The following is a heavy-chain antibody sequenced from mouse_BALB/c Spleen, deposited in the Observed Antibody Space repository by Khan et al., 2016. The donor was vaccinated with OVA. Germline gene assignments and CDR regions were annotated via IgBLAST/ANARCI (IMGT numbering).Heavy chain of an antibody. CDR3: ARENYYGRSCYAMDY. D-gene: IGHD1-1*01. Sequence: DLVKPGASVKLSCKASGYTFTSYWINWIKQRPGQGLGGLGVFALGSSNATTNDMFKGKATLTVDTSSSTAYIQLSSLSSEDSAVYFCARENYYGRSCYAMDYWGQGTSVTVSS. V-gene: IGHV1S41*01. CDR2: FALGSSNA. CDR1: GYTFTSYW. J-gene: IGHJ4*01.